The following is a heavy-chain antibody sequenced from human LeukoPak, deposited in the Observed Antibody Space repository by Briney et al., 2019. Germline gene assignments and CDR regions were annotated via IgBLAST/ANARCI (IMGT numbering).Heavy chain of an antibody. D-gene: IGHD3-22*01. CDR1: GGSISSHY. CDR3: ARLHSYDSSGYRDAFDI. CDR2: IYYSGST. V-gene: IGHV4-59*08. Sequence: PSETLSLTCTVSGGSISSHYWSWIRQPPGKGLEWIGYIYYSGSTNYNPSLKSRVTISVDTSKNQFSLKLSSVTAADTAVYYCARLHSYDSSGYRDAFDIWGQGTMVTVSS. J-gene: IGHJ3*02.